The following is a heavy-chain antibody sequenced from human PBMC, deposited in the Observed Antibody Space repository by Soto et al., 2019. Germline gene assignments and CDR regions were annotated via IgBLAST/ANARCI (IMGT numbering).Heavy chain of an antibody. V-gene: IGHV2-5*02. D-gene: IGHD2-15*01. Sequence: SGPTLVNPTQTLTLTFTFSGFSLSTSGVTVGWIRQPPGKALEWLALIYWDDDKRYRPSLMSRLTITKDTSKNQVVLTMTNLDPVDTATYYCVHTGKLGFCSGVACYSAYWGQGTLVTVSS. CDR3: VHTGKLGFCSGVACYSAY. J-gene: IGHJ4*02. CDR1: GFSLSTSGVT. CDR2: IYWDDDK.